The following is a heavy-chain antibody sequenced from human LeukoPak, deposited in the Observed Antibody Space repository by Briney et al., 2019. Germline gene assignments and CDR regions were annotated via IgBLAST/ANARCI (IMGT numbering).Heavy chain of an antibody. V-gene: IGHV4-39*07. CDR1: GGSISSSSYY. Sequence: SETLSLTCTVSGGSISSSSYYWGWIRQPPGKGLEWIGSIYYSGSTYYNPSLKSRVTISVDTSKNQFSLKLSSVTAADTAVYYCAREGAYCGGDCYKDGMDVWGQGTTVTVSS. CDR3: AREGAYCGGDCYKDGMDV. D-gene: IGHD2-21*02. J-gene: IGHJ6*02. CDR2: IYYSGST.